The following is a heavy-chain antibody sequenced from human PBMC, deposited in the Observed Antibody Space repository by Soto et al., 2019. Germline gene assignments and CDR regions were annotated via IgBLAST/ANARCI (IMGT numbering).Heavy chain of an antibody. Sequence: QVQLQESGPGLVKPSQTLSLTCTVSGGSISSGGYYWSWIRQHPGKGLEWIGYIYYSGSTYYNPSLKCRVTISVDTSKNQFSLKLSSVTAADTAVYYCAREGKGYCSGGSCYSAEYFQHWGQGTLVTVSS. D-gene: IGHD2-15*01. CDR1: GGSISSGGYY. V-gene: IGHV4-31*03. J-gene: IGHJ1*01. CDR3: AREGKGYCSGGSCYSAEYFQH. CDR2: IYYSGST.